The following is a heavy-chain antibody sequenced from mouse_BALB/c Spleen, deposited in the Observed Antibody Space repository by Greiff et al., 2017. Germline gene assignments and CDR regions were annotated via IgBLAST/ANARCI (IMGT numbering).Heavy chain of an antibody. V-gene: IGHV5-9-4*01. Sequence: EVHLVESGGGLVKPGGSLKLSCAASGFTFSSYAMSWVRQSPEKRLEWVAEISSGGSYTYYPDTVTGRFTISRDNAKNTLYLEMSSLRSEDTAMYYCARLRDYDVFAYWGQGTLVTVSA. CDR2: ISSGGSYT. CDR3: ARLRDYDVFAY. CDR1: GFTFSSYA. J-gene: IGHJ3*01. D-gene: IGHD2-4*01.